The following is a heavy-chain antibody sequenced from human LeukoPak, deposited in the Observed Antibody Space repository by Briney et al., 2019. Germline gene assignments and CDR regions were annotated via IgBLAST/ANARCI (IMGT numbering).Heavy chain of an antibody. CDR1: GFTFSSHW. V-gene: IGHV3-74*03. CDR3: AGPSGVGAFDI. CDR2: ISSDGRST. Sequence: GGSLRLSCAASGFTFSSHWMHWVRQGPGKGLVWVSRISSDGRSTEYADSVKGRFTISRDNAKNTVYLQMNSLRVDDTAVYYCAGPSGVGAFDICGQGTKVTVSS. J-gene: IGHJ3*02.